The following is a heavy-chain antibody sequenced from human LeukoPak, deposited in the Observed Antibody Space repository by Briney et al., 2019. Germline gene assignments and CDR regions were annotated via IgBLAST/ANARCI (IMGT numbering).Heavy chain of an antibody. Sequence: SVKVSCKASGGTFSSYAISWVRQAPGQGLEWMGGIIPIFGTANYAQKFQGRVTITADESTSTAYMELSSLRSEDTAVYYCATIAASDAEYFQHWGQGTLVTVSS. J-gene: IGHJ1*01. CDR1: GGTFSSYA. D-gene: IGHD6-6*01. CDR3: ATIAASDAEYFQH. V-gene: IGHV1-69*01. CDR2: IIPIFGTA.